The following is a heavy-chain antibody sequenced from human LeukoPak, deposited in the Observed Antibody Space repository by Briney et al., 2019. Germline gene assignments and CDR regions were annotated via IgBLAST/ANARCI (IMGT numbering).Heavy chain of an antibody. CDR1: GGSFSGYY. V-gene: IGHV4-34*01. Sequence: PSETLSLTCAVYGGSFSGYYWSWIRQPPGKGLEWIGEINHSGSTNYNPSLKSRVTISIDTSKNQFSLNLSSVTAADTAVYYCARSSEGRYYYDSSGFSYYYYYMDVWGKGTTVTISS. CDR3: ARSSEGRYYYDSSGFSYYYYYMDV. J-gene: IGHJ6*03. D-gene: IGHD3-22*01. CDR2: INHSGST.